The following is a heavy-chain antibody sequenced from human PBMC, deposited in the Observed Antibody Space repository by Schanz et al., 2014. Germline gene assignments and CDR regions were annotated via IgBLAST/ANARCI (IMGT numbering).Heavy chain of an antibody. Sequence: EVQLVESGGGLAQPGGSLRLSCAASGFNFRSYPMSWVRQAPGKGLEWVSAISASGGSTYYADSVKGRFTISRDNSKNTLYVQLNSLRAEDTAVYYCAKDPYGSGNHYTYWGRGALVSVSS. D-gene: IGHD3-10*01. CDR1: GFNFRSYP. CDR3: AKDPYGSGNHYTY. CDR2: ISASGGST. J-gene: IGHJ4*02. V-gene: IGHV3-23*04.